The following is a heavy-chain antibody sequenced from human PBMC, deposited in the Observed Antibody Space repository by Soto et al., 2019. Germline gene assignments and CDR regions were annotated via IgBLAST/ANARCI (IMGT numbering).Heavy chain of an antibody. CDR2: ISAYNGNT. Sequence: QVQLVQSGAEVKKPGASVKVSCKASGYTFTSYGISWVRQAPGQGLEWMGWISAYNGNTNYAQKRQGRVTRTTDTYTSPAYMELRSLRSADTAVCACARESAVAALDPWGQGTLVTVSS. V-gene: IGHV1-18*01. CDR1: GYTFTSYG. CDR3: ARESAVAALDP. J-gene: IGHJ5*02. D-gene: IGHD6-19*01.